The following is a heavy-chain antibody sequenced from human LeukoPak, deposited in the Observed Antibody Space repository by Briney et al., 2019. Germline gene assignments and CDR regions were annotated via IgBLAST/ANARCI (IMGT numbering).Heavy chain of an antibody. D-gene: IGHD5-18*01. CDR2: ISGSGGST. V-gene: IGHV3-23*01. J-gene: IGHJ6*03. Sequence: GGSLRLSCAASGFTFSSYAMSWVRQAPGKGLEWVSAISGSGGSTYYADSVKGRFTISRDNSKNTLYLQMNSLRAEDTAVYYCAKGGYSYGPVGYYYYYMDVWGKGTTVTVSS. CDR1: GFTFSSYA. CDR3: AKGGYSYGPVGYYYYYMDV.